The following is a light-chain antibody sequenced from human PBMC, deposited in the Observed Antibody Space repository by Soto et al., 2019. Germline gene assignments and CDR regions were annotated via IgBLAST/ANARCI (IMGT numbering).Light chain of an antibody. CDR1: QSISSW. J-gene: IGKJ1*01. Sequence: DIQMTQSPSTLSASVGDRVTITCRASQSISSWLAWYQQKPGKAXKLLINKASSLESGVPSRFSGSGSGTEFTLTTSSLQPEDFATYYCQQYETYSPWTFGQGTKVDI. CDR2: KAS. V-gene: IGKV1-5*03. CDR3: QQYETYSPWT.